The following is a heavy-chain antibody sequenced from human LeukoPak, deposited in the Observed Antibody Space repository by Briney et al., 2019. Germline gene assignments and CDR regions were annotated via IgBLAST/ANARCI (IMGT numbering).Heavy chain of an antibody. CDR2: IYYSGST. CDR1: GGSISSGDYY. CDR3: ARLLSGSTTWHIDY. J-gene: IGHJ4*02. V-gene: IGHV4-61*08. D-gene: IGHD2-2*01. Sequence: SETLSLTCTVSGGSISSGDYYWSWIRQPPGKGLEWIGYIYYSGSTNYNPSLKSRVTISVDTSKNQFSLNLTSVSAADTAVYYCARLLSGSTTWHIDYWGQGTLVTVST.